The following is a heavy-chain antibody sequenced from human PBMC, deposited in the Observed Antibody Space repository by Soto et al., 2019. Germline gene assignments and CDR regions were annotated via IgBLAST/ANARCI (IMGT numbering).Heavy chain of an antibody. D-gene: IGHD3-22*01. Sequence: PGGSLRLSYAASGFTFSSRSMNWVRQSPGKGLEWVSFISSSSTYIYYADSVKGRFTISRDNAKNSLYLQMNSLRAEDTSVYYCARDLWDSGGSKAFDIWGQGTMVTVSS. CDR3: ARDLWDSGGSKAFDI. J-gene: IGHJ3*02. V-gene: IGHV3-21*01. CDR1: GFTFSSRS. CDR2: ISSSSTYI.